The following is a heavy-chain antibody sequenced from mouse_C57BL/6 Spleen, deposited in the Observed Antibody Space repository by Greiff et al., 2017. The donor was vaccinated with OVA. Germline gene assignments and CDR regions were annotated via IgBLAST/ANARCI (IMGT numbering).Heavy chain of an antibody. J-gene: IGHJ3*01. CDR3: ASQNDFWFAY. Sequence: QVQLQQSGPELVKPGASVKLSCKASGYAFSSSGMNWVKQRPGKGLEWIGRIYPGDGDTNYNGKFKGKATLTADKSSSTAYMQLSSLTSEDSAVYFCASQNDFWFAYWGQGTLVTVSA. CDR2: IYPGDGDT. V-gene: IGHV1-82*01. CDR1: GYAFSSSG. D-gene: IGHD2-4*01.